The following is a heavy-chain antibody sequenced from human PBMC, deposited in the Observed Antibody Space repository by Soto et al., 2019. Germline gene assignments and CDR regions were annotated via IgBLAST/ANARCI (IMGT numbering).Heavy chain of an antibody. Sequence: PGGSLGLSCTLSGFPFNNYGINWVRQAPGKGLEWVSSVSKSDYTYYSDSVKGRFTISRDNAKNSVSLQMNTLRVEDTAVYYCAREDSIIIPAVSDFWGQGTLVTVSS. CDR2: VSKSDYT. CDR3: AREDSIIIPAVSDF. V-gene: IGHV3-21*01. J-gene: IGHJ4*02. D-gene: IGHD2-2*01. CDR1: GFPFNNYG.